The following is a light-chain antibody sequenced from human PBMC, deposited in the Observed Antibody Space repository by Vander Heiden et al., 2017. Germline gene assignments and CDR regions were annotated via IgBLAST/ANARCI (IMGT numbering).Light chain of an antibody. CDR1: QSVSSSY. CDR3: QQDGSSPRT. CDR2: GAS. Sequence: EIVLTQSPGTQSLSPGERATLSCRASQSVSSSYLAWYQQKPGQAPRLLIYGASSSATGIPDRFSGSGSGTDFTLTISRLEPEDFAVYYCQQDGSSPRTFGQGTKVEIK. V-gene: IGKV3-20*01. J-gene: IGKJ1*01.